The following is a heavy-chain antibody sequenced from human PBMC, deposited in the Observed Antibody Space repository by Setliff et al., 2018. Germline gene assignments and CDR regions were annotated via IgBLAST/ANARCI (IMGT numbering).Heavy chain of an antibody. CDR3: ARASSGWYSAYYYYMDV. J-gene: IGHJ6*03. CDR2: INHRGST. V-gene: IGHV4-34*01. CDR1: GGTFSDYH. D-gene: IGHD6-19*01. Sequence: KPSETLSLTCAAYGGTFSDYHWTWIRQSPEKGLEWIGEINHRGSTNYNPSLKSRVTISIDTSRDQFSLKLISMIAADTAVYYCARASSGWYSAYYYYMDVWGKGTTVTVSS.